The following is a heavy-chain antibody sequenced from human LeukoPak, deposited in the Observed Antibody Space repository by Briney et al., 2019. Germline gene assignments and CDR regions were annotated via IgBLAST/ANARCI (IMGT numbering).Heavy chain of an antibody. CDR2: ISAYNGNT. CDR1: GYTFTSYG. D-gene: IGHD3-22*01. V-gene: IGHV1-18*01. J-gene: IGHJ6*02. Sequence: GASVKVSCKASGYTFTSYGISWVRQAPGQGLEWMGWISAYNGNTNYAQKLQGRVTMTRSNSITTAYMELSSLRSEDTAVYYCARVPSYHDSSGYSAYYDNGMDVWGQGTTVTVSS. CDR3: ARVPSYHDSSGYSAYYDNGMDV.